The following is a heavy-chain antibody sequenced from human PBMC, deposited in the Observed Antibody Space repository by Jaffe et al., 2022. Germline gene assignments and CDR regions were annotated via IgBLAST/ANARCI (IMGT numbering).Heavy chain of an antibody. J-gene: IGHJ6*03. CDR1: GFTFGDYA. V-gene: IGHV3-49*04. D-gene: IGHD4-17*01. Sequence: EVQLVESGGGLVQPGRSLRLSCTASGFTFGDYAMSWVRQAPGKGLEWVGFIRSKAYGGTTEYAASVKGRFTISRDDSKSIAYLQMNSLKTEDTAVYYCTRDQSRWDYGPYGATYYYYYYMDVWGKGTTVTVSS. CDR3: TRDQSRWDYGPYGATYYYYYYMDV. CDR2: IRSKAYGGTT.